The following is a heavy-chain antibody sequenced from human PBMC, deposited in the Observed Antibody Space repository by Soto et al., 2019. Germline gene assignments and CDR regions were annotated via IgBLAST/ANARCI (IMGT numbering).Heavy chain of an antibody. CDR1: GFSFSSHG. J-gene: IGHJ4*02. V-gene: IGHV3-33*01. D-gene: IGHD2-15*01. Sequence: PGGSLRLSCAASGFSFSSHGMHWVRQAPGKGLDWVAVIWHDGSIKKYADSVKGRFTISRDNFKNTLYLDMNSLRVEDTAVYYCARAAPRYCSGGSCYSGRDYWGQGTLVTVSS. CDR3: ARAAPRYCSGGSCYSGRDY. CDR2: IWHDGSIK.